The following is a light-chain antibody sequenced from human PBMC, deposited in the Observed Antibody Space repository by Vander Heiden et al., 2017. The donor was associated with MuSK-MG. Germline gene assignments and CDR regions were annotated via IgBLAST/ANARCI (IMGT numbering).Light chain of an antibody. Sequence: QSALTHPASVPGSPGQSIPISCTGSSSDVGGYNYVSWYQQHPGKAPRLMIYDVSYRPSGVSKRFSGSKSGSTASLTISGLQAEDEADYYCSSYVSSTTLVFGGGTKLTVL. J-gene: IGLJ2*01. CDR1: SSDVGGYNY. V-gene: IGLV2-14*03. CDR3: SSYVSSTTLV. CDR2: DVS.